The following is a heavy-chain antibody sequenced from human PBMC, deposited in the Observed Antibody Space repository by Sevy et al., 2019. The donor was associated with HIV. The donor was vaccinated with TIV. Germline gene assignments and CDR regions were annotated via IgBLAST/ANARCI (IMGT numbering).Heavy chain of an antibody. CDR3: AKDDAAYSSAWTFPDY. D-gene: IGHD6-19*01. V-gene: IGHV3-33*06. CDR2: IWYDASKK. J-gene: IGHJ4*02. Sequence: GGFLRLSCAASGFTFNIYGMHWVRQAPGKGLEWVAVIWYDASKKYHADTVKGRFIISRDNSKNTLYLQMNSLRAEDSAVYYCAKDDAAYSSAWTFPDYWGQGTLVTVSS. CDR1: GFTFNIYG.